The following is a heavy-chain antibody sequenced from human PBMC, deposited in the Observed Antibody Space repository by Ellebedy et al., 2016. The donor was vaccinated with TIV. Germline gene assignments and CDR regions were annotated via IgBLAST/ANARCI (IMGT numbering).Heavy chain of an antibody. D-gene: IGHD3-10*01. CDR3: ARYGSMVRGVRLPYYFDY. Sequence: GSLRLSXTVSGGSISSYYWSWIRQPPGKGLEWIGYIYYSGSTNYNPSLKSRVTISVDTSKNQFSLKLSSVTAADTAVYYCARYGSMVRGVRLPYYFDYWGQGTLVTVSS. CDR2: IYYSGST. CDR1: GGSISSYY. J-gene: IGHJ4*02. V-gene: IGHV4-59*13.